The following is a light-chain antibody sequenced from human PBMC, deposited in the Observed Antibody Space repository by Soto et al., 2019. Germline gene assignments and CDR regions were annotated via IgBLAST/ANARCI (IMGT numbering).Light chain of an antibody. CDR3: QQYNNWPFS. Sequence: DIQMTQSPSSLSPSVGDSVTMTCRASRSISDWLAWYQQKSGQSPRLLIYDVSSRATGVPSRFSGTGSETDFTLTISGLQSEDSAIYFCQQYNNWPFSFGQGTRLEIK. CDR1: RSISDW. V-gene: IGKV1-5*01. CDR2: DVS. J-gene: IGKJ5*01.